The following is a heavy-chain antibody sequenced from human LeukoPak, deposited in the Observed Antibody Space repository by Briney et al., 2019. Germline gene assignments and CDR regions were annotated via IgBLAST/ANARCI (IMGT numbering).Heavy chain of an antibody. CDR1: GFTFSSYA. J-gene: IGHJ5*02. CDR2: ISGSVVST. Sequence: GGSLRLPCAASGFTFSSYAMSWVRQAPGKGLEWVSTISGSVVSTYYADSVKGRFTISRDNSRNTLYLQMHSLRVEDTAVYYCAKDRPYISSWYGCSTPWGQGTLVTVSS. CDR3: AKDRPYISSWYGCSTP. V-gene: IGHV3-23*01. D-gene: IGHD2-2*01.